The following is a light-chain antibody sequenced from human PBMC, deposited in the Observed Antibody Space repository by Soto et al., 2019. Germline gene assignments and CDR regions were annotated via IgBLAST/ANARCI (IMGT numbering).Light chain of an antibody. CDR1: QSVSSY. Sequence: EIVLTQSPATLSLSPGERATLSCRASQSVSSYLAWYQQKPGQAPRLLIYDASNRATGIPARFSGSGSGTDFALTISSLDPEDFAVYCCQQRSNWPVTFGPGTKVDIK. V-gene: IGKV3-11*01. CDR2: DAS. J-gene: IGKJ3*01. CDR3: QQRSNWPVT.